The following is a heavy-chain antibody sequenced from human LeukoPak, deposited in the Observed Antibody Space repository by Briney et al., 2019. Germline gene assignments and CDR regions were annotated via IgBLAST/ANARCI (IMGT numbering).Heavy chain of an antibody. V-gene: IGHV4-39*07. D-gene: IGHD6-13*01. J-gene: IGHJ5*02. CDR2: MYYTGST. CDR3: ARGAAAAGSWWFDP. Sequence: SETLSLTCIVSGGAISSGSYYWGWIRQPPGKGLEWIGSMYYTGSTYNSPSLKSRVTISVDTSKNQFSLKLSSVTAADTAVYYCARGAAAAGSWWFDPWGQGTLVTVSS. CDR1: GGAISSGSYY.